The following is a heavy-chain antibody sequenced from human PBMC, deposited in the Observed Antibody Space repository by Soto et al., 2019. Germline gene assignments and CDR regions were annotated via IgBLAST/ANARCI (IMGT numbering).Heavy chain of an antibody. D-gene: IGHD3-10*01. J-gene: IGHJ5*02. Sequence: QVQLVQSGAEVKKPGASVKVSCEASGYTFTSYAMHWVRQAPGQRLEWMGWINAGNGNTKYSQKFQGRVTITRDTSASTAYMELSSLRSEDTAVYYCARCITMVRGARWFDPWGQGTLVTVSS. V-gene: IGHV1-3*01. CDR1: GYTFTSYA. CDR2: INAGNGNT. CDR3: ARCITMVRGARWFDP.